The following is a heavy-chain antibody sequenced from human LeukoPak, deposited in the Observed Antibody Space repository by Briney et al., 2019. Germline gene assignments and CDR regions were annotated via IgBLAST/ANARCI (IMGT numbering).Heavy chain of an antibody. J-gene: IGHJ4*02. Sequence: GGSLRLSCAASGFSFSSYWMSWVRQVPGKGLQWVAKITQDGSEKYYVDSVKGRFTISRDNAKNSLYLQMNSLRVEDTAVYYCARSRLTLDYWGQGTLVTVSS. CDR3: ARSRLTLDY. D-gene: IGHD2-15*01. CDR1: GFSFSSYW. V-gene: IGHV3-7*01. CDR2: ITQDGSEK.